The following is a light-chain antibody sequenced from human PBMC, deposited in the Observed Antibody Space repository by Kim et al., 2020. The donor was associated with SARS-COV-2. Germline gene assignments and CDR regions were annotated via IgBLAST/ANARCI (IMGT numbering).Light chain of an antibody. Sequence: RATVNCKSSQSVFHRSNKRNHLAWYQQKPGQPPKLLVYWASTREYGVPDRFSGSGSGTDFTLTISSLQAEDVAVYFCQQYYTTPPTFGGGTKLEI. V-gene: IGKV4-1*01. CDR3: QQYYTTPPT. CDR1: QSVFHRSNKRNH. J-gene: IGKJ4*01. CDR2: WAS.